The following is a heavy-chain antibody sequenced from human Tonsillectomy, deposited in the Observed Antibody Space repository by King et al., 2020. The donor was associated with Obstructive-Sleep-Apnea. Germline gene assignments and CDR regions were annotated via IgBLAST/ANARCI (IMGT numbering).Heavy chain of an antibody. J-gene: IGHJ5*02. Sequence: EVQLVESGGGLVQPGGSLRLSCTASGFTLSTYAMTWLRQAPGKGLEWVAAITVNTYKTYYADSVKGRFTISRDDPKNTDYLQMNSLRADDTAVYYCAKHVAGDSYPWGQGTLVTVST. CDR2: ITVNTYKT. V-gene: IGHV3-23*04. CDR1: GFTLSTYA. CDR3: AKHVAGDSYP. D-gene: IGHD1-26*01.